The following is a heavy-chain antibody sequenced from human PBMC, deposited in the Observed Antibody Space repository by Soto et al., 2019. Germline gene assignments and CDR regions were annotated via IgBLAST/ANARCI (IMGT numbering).Heavy chain of an antibody. CDR3: AKDAAHLRPGYYYYMDV. D-gene: IGHD3-16*01. CDR1: GFTFSSYA. V-gene: IGHV3-23*01. J-gene: IGHJ6*03. Sequence: GGSLRLSCAASGFTFSSYAMSWVRQAPGKGLEWVSAISGSGGSTYYADSVKGRFTISRDNSKNTLYLQMNSLRAEDTAVYYCAKDAAHLRPGYYYYMDVWGKGTTVTVSS. CDR2: ISGSGGST.